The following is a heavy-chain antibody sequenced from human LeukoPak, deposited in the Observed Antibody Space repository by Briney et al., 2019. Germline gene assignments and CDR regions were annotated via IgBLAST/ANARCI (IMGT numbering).Heavy chain of an antibody. V-gene: IGHV3-48*03. D-gene: IGHD3-10*02. J-gene: IGHJ6*04. CDR2: IRGSGSTI. CDR3: AELGITMIGGV. CDR1: GFTFSSYE. Sequence: GGSLRLSCAASGFTFSSYEMNWVRQAPGKGLEWVSNIRGSGSTIYYADSVKGRFTISRDNAKNSLYLQMNSLRAEDTAVYYCAELGITMIGGVWGKGTTVTISS.